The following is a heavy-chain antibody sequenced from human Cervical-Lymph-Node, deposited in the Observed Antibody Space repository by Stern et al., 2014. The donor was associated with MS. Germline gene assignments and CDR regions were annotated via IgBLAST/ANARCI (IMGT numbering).Heavy chain of an antibody. CDR1: GYTFTSLG. Sequence: VQLVESGGEVKQPGASVKVSCKASGYTFTSLGISWVRQAPGHGLEGMGWISAYKGNTTYAQKLQGRVTLTTDTSTSTAYMELRSLTSDDTAAYYCASGSLEGFDPWGQGTLVTVSS. CDR2: ISAYKGNT. V-gene: IGHV1-18*01. J-gene: IGHJ5*02. D-gene: IGHD5-24*01. CDR3: ASGSLEGFDP.